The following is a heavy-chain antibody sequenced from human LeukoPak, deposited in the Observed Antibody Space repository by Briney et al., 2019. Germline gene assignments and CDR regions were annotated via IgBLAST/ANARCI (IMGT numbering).Heavy chain of an antibody. CDR3: VKSSGGSYLN. D-gene: IGHD2-15*01. CDR2: ITSSGGST. V-gene: IGHV3-64D*09. CDR1: GFTFSSNA. Sequence: GGCLRLSCSASGFTFSSNAMHWVRPAPGKGLEYVSAITSSGGSTYYADSVKGRFTISRDNAKNTLYLQMSSLRAEGTAVYYCVKSSGGSYLNWGQGPWSPSPQ. J-gene: IGHJ1*01.